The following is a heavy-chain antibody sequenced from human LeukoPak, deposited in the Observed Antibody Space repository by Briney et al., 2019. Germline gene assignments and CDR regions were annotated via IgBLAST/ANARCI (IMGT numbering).Heavy chain of an antibody. CDR2: IYNSGST. CDR1: GGSVSSSSYY. J-gene: IGHJ4*02. Sequence: SETLSLTCTVSGGSVSSSSYYWGWIRQPPGKGLEWVGCIYNSGSTYYDPSLKSRVTISVDTSKNQVSLKVNSVTAADTAVYYCARVMRQWLPYYFDYWGQGTLVTVSS. D-gene: IGHD5-12*01. V-gene: IGHV4-39*01. CDR3: ARVMRQWLPYYFDY.